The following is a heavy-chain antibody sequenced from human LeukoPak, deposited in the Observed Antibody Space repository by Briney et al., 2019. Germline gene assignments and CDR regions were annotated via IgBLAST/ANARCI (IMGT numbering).Heavy chain of an antibody. D-gene: IGHD3-10*01. CDR2: IKSKTDGGTT. CDR3: TTDLVESYYFDY. Sequence: PGGSLGLSCAASGFTFSNAWMSWVRQAPGRGLEWVGRIKSKTDGGTTDYAAPVKGRFTISRDDSKNTLYLQMNGLKTEDTAVYYCTTDLVESYYFDYWGQGTLVTVSS. J-gene: IGHJ4*02. CDR1: GFTFSNAW. V-gene: IGHV3-15*01.